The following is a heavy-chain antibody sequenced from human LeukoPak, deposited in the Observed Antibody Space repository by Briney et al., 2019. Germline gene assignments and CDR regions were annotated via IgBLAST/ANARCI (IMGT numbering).Heavy chain of an antibody. J-gene: IGHJ4*02. V-gene: IGHV3-23*01. Sequence: GASLRLSCAASGFTFSSYAMSWVRQAPGKGLEWVSGISGSGGSTYYADSVKGRVTISRDNSKNTLYLQMNSLRAEDTAVYYCAKDQRGPLFDYWGQGTLVTVSS. CDR3: AKDQRGPLFDY. CDR1: GFTFSSYA. CDR2: ISGSGGST. D-gene: IGHD6-25*01.